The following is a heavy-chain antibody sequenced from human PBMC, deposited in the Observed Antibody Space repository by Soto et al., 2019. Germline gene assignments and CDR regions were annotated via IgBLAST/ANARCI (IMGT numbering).Heavy chain of an antibody. Sequence: SETLSLTCTVSGGSISSYYWSWIRQPAGKGLEWIGRIYTSGSTNYNPSLKSRVTMSVDASKNQFSLKLSSVTAADTAVYYCAREQVLEWLGYYYYGMDVWGQGTKVTVYS. V-gene: IGHV4-4*07. J-gene: IGHJ6*02. CDR1: GGSISSYY. D-gene: IGHD3-3*01. CDR2: IYTSGST. CDR3: AREQVLEWLGYYYYGMDV.